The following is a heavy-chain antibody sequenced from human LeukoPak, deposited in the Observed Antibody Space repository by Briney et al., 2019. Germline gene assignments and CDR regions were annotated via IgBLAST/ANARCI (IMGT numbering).Heavy chain of an antibody. CDR3: ATVYYDSSGYWFDY. CDR2: FDPEDGET. V-gene: IGHV1-24*01. CDR1: GYTLTELS. J-gene: IGHJ4*02. Sequence: ASVKVSCKVSGYTLTELSMHWVRQAPGKGLEWMGGFDPEDGETIYAQKFQGRVTMTEDTSTDTAYMELSSLGSEDTAVYYCATVYYDSSGYWFDYWGQGTLVTVSS. D-gene: IGHD3-22*01.